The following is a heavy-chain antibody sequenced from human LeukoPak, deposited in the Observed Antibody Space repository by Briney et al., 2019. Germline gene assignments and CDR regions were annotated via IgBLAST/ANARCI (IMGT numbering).Heavy chain of an antibody. CDR2: ISSSGSTI. CDR3: ASNWYAWGELDP. Sequence: GGSLRLSCAASGFTFSSYEMNWVRQAPGKGLEWVSYISSSGSTIYYADSVKGRFTISRDNAKNSLYLQMNSLRAEDTAVYYCASNWYAWGELDPWGQGTLVTVSS. J-gene: IGHJ5*02. CDR1: GFTFSSYE. D-gene: IGHD1-1*01. V-gene: IGHV3-48*03.